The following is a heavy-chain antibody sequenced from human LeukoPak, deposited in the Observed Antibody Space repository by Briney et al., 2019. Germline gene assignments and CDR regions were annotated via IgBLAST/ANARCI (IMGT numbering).Heavy chain of an antibody. CDR1: GYFISSGYY. Sequence: SETLSLTCAVSGYFISSGYYWGWIRQPPGKGLEWIGSIYHSGSTYYNPSLKSRVIISVDTSKNQFSLNLSSVTAADTAVYYCARPKSTYYTDAFDIWGQGTMVTVSS. V-gene: IGHV4-38-2*01. J-gene: IGHJ3*02. CDR3: ARPKSTYYTDAFDI. CDR2: IYHSGST. D-gene: IGHD3-3*01.